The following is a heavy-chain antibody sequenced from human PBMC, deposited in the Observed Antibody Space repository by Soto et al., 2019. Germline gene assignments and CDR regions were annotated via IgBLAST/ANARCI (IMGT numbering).Heavy chain of an antibody. CDR3: ARGGRIVDTGIGYYYYHAMDV. CDR1: GYTFTSYY. J-gene: IGHJ6*02. Sequence: ASVKVSCKASGYTFTSYYIHWVRQAPGQGLEWMGIFNPTGDTASYAQKLQGRVTMTRDTSTGTAYMELGSLRSEDTAVYYCARGGRIVDTGIGYYYYHAMDVWGQGTTVTVSS. V-gene: IGHV1-46*01. CDR2: FNPTGDTA. D-gene: IGHD5-18*01.